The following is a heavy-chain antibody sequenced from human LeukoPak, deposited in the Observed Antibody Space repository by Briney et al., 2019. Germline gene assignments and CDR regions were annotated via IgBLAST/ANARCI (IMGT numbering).Heavy chain of an antibody. CDR1: GFTFDDYA. V-gene: IGHV3-9*01. J-gene: IGHJ3*02. Sequence: GGSLRLSCAASGFTFDDYAMHWVRQVPGKGLEWVSGISWNSGSIGYADSVKGRFTISRDNAKNSLYLQMNSLRAEDTAVYYCARHRRDTMTSDIWGQGTMVTVSS. D-gene: IGHD3-22*01. CDR2: ISWNSGSI. CDR3: ARHRRDTMTSDI.